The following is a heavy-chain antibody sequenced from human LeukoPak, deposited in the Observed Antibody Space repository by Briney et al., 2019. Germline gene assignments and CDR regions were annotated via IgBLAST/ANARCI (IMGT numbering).Heavy chain of an antibody. CDR2: ISSSSSYI. CDR1: GFTFSSYS. D-gene: IGHD3-10*01. Sequence: GGSLRLSCAASGFTFSSYSMNWVRQAPGKGLEWVSSISSSSSYIYYADSVKGRFTISRDNAKNSLYLQMNSLRAEDTAVYYCARDLGIGAGGSGSYGYWGQGTLVTVSS. CDR3: ARDLGIGAGGSGSYGY. V-gene: IGHV3-21*01. J-gene: IGHJ4*02.